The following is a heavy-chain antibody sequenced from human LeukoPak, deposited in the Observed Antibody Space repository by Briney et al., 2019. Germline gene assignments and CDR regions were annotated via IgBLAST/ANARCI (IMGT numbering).Heavy chain of an antibody. CDR2: ISGSGGST. Sequence: PGGSLRLSCAASGFTFSSYARSWVRQAPGKGLEWVSAISGSGGSTYYADSVKGRFTISRDNSKNTLYLQMNSLRAEDTAVYYCAKDTGGGWNFDYWGQGTLVTVSS. CDR1: GFTFSSYA. CDR3: AKDTGGGWNFDY. V-gene: IGHV3-23*01. J-gene: IGHJ4*02. D-gene: IGHD6-19*01.